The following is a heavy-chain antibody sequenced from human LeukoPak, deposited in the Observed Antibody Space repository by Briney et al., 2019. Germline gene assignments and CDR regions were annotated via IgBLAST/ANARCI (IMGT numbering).Heavy chain of an antibody. CDR3: ASGRFLEWSVAFDI. J-gene: IGHJ3*02. Sequence: SVKVSCKASGGTFSSYAISWVRQAPGQGLEWMGVIIPIFGTANYAQKFQGRVTITADESTSTAYMELSSLRSEDTAVYYCASGRFLEWSVAFDIWGQGTMVTVSS. V-gene: IGHV1-69*01. CDR2: IIPIFGTA. CDR1: GGTFSSYA. D-gene: IGHD3-3*01.